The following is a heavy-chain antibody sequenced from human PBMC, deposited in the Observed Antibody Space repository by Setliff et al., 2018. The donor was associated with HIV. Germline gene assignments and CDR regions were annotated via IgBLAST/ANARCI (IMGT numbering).Heavy chain of an antibody. V-gene: IGHV4-39*01. CDR3: ARHRDPPGTSWIFYYYYMDL. J-gene: IGHJ6*03. D-gene: IGHD6-13*01. CDR1: GASISSSNSY. Sequence: SETLSLTCTVCGASISSSNSYWGWIRQPPGKRLEWRAGIYSSGSTSYNPSLSSRLTVSVDTSKNQVSLRLTSGTAADTGVYYCARHRDPPGTSWIFYYYYMDLWGAGTTVTVSS. CDR2: IYSSGST.